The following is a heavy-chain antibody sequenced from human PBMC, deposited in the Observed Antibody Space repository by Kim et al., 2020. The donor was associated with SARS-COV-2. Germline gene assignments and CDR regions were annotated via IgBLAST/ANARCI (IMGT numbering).Heavy chain of an antibody. V-gene: IGHV5-51*01. CDR2: IYPGDSDT. CDR3: ARHETSRAYYGGLDV. J-gene: IGHJ6*02. Sequence: GESLKISCKGSGYSFTSYWIAWVRQMPGKGLEWMGIIYPGDSDTRYSPSFQGQVTISADKSISTAYLQWSSLKASDTAMYYCARHETSRAYYGGLDVWGQGTTVTVSS. D-gene: IGHD3-22*01. CDR1: GYSFTSYW.